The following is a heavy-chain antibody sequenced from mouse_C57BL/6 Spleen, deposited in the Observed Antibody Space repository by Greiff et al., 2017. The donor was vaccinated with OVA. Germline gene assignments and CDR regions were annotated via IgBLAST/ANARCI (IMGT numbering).Heavy chain of an antibody. D-gene: IGHD1-1*01. Sequence: EVQLVESGPGMVKPSQSLSLTCTVTGYSITSGYDWHWIRHFPGNKLEWMGYISYSGSTNYNPSLKSRIFITHDTSKNHFFLKLNSVTTEDTAKYYCARGGGYYCGSEVYFDVWGTGTTVTVSS. V-gene: IGHV3-1*01. CDR3: ARGGGYYCGSEVYFDV. J-gene: IGHJ1*03. CDR2: ISYSGST. CDR1: GYSITSGYD.